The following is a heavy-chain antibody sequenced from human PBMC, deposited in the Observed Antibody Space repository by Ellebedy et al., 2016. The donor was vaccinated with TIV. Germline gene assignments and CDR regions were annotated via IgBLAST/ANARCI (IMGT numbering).Heavy chain of an antibody. V-gene: IGHV2-5*01. CDR1: GFSLTTSGVG. CDR2: IYWNDDK. J-gene: IGHJ3*01. CDR3: AHLLYGSRSYPGKDAFDF. Sequence: SGPTLVKPTQTLTLTCTFSGFSLTTSGVGVGWIRQPPGKALEWLALIYWNDDKRYSPSLKSRLTITKDTSKNQVVLTMTNMDPVDTATYFCAHLLYGSRSYPGKDAFDFWGQGTMITVSS. D-gene: IGHD3-10*01.